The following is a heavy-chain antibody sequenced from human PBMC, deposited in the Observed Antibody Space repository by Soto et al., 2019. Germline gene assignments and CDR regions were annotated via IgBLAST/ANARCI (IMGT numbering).Heavy chain of an antibody. D-gene: IGHD4-17*01. CDR3: ARVRTTVSTQNYYYGMDV. J-gene: IGHJ6*02. CDR2: ISYDGSNK. Sequence: GGSLRLSCAASGFTFSSYAMHWVRQAPGKGLEWVAVISYDGSNKYYADSVKGRFTISRDNSKNTLYLQMNSLRAEDTAVYYCARVRTTVSTQNYYYGMDVWGQGTTVTVSS. CDR1: GFTFSSYA. V-gene: IGHV3-30-3*01.